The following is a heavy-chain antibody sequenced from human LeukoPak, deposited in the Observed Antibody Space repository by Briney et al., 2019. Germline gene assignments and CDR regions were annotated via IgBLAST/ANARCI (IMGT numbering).Heavy chain of an antibody. CDR3: AKLSGWSTEFDY. CDR2: ISWDGGST. Sequence: PGGSLRLFCAASGFTFDDYAMHWVRQAPGKGLEWVSLISWDGGSTYYADSVKGRFTISRDNSKNSLYLQMDSLRAEDTALYYCAKLSGWSTEFDYWGQGTLVTVSS. D-gene: IGHD6-19*01. V-gene: IGHV3-43D*03. J-gene: IGHJ4*02. CDR1: GFTFDDYA.